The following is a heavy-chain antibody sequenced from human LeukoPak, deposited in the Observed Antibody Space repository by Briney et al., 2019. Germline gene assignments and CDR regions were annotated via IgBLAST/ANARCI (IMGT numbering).Heavy chain of an antibody. Sequence: SETLSLTCSVSGGSINNYSWSWIRQPPGKGLEWIGYIYHSGSTYYNPSLKSRVTISVDRSKNQFSLKLSSVTAADTAVYYCASRYCSSTSCSFDYWGQGTLVTVSS. V-gene: IGHV4-30-2*01. CDR3: ASRYCSSTSCSFDY. CDR2: IYHSGST. J-gene: IGHJ4*02. CDR1: GGSINNYS. D-gene: IGHD2-2*01.